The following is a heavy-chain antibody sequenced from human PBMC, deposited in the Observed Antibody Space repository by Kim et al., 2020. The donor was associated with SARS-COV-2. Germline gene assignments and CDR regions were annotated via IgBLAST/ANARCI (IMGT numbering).Heavy chain of an antibody. J-gene: IGHJ4*02. Sequence: SETLSLTCTVSGGSISSSSYYWGWIRQPPGKGLEWIGSIYYSGSTYYNPSLKSRVTISVDTSKNQFSLKLSSVTAADTAVYYCASGLRFLEWLLGDLTTTYYFDYWGQGTLVTVSS. V-gene: IGHV4-39*01. CDR2: IYYSGST. CDR3: ASGLRFLEWLLGDLTTTYYFDY. CDR1: GGSISSSSYY. D-gene: IGHD3-3*01.